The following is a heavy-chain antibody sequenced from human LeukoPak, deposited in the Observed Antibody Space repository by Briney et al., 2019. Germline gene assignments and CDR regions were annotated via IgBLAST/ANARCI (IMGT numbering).Heavy chain of an antibody. CDR3: ARAKRQWLVQNAFDI. J-gene: IGHJ3*02. V-gene: IGHV1-2*04. D-gene: IGHD6-19*01. CDR2: INPNSGGT. CDR1: GYTFTGYY. Sequence: GASVKVSCKASGYTFTGYYMHWVRQAPGQGLEWMGWINPNSGGTNYAQKFQGWVTMTRDTSISTAYMELSRLRSDDTAVYYCARAKRQWLVQNAFDIWGQGTMVTVSS.